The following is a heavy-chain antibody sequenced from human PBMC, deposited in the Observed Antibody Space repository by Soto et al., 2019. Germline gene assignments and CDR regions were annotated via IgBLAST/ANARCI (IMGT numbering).Heavy chain of an antibody. J-gene: IGHJ4*02. CDR2: INSDGSST. V-gene: IGHV3-74*01. D-gene: IGHD2-15*01. CDR1: GFTFSSYW. CDR3: VRTSLVVAAATREDY. Sequence: EVQLVESGGGLVQPGGSLRLSCAASGFTFSSYWMHWVRQAPGKGLVWVSRINSDGSSTSYADSVKGRFTISRDNAKNTLSLKMNSLRAEDTAVYYCVRTSLVVAAATREDYWGQGTLVTVSS.